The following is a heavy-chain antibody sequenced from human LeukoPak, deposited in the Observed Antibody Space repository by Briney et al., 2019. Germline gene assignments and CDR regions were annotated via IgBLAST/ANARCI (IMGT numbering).Heavy chain of an antibody. CDR3: ARGVYAFDV. D-gene: IGHD2-8*01. CDR2: MSQDGSKI. V-gene: IGHV3-7*01. CDR1: GFTFSNYW. J-gene: IGHJ3*01. Sequence: GGSLRLSCAASGFTFSNYWMAWVRQAPGKGLEWVAYMSQDGSKIYYVDSVKGRFIISRDNAKNSLYLQMNSLRAEDTAVYYCARGVYAFDVWGQGTLITVSS.